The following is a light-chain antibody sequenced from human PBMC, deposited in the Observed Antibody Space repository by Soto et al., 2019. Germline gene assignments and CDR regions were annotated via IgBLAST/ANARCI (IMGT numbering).Light chain of an antibody. CDR2: KAS. CDR3: QQYYSYPWT. CDR1: PSIDNL. V-gene: IGKV1-5*03. Sequence: DIHVTQSPSTLSASVGDRVTITCQASPSIDNLLVWYQQKQVTAPKLLIYKASKLEIGVPAGSSGSGSGPDFTLTNHSLQPDYFATYYCQQYYSYPWTCHQGPKVDI. J-gene: IGKJ1*01.